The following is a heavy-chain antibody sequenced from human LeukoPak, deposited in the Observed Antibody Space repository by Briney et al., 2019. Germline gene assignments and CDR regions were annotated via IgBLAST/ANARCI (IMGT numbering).Heavy chain of an antibody. V-gene: IGHV3-7*01. CDR3: AREGSYLDAFDV. CDR2: IEQVGSEK. CDR1: GFTFRSYW. J-gene: IGHJ3*01. Sequence: GGSLRLSCAASGFTFRSYWMSWVRQAPGKGLEWVANIEQVGSEKKYMDSMKGRFTISRDNAKNSLYLQVNSLTAEDTAVYYCAREGSYLDAFDVWGRGTMVIVSS. D-gene: IGHD3-10*01.